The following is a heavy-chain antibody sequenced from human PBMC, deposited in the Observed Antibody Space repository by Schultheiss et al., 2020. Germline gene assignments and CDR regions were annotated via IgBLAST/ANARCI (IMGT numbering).Heavy chain of an antibody. J-gene: IGHJ6*02. D-gene: IGHD1-26*01. Sequence: GGSLRLSCAASGFTFSSYSMNWVRQAPGKGLEWVSYITSSSSYIYYADSVKGRFTISRDNAKNSLYLQMNSLRAEDTALYYCARDYGGGSYFTWGLDVWGQGTTVTVSS. CDR1: GFTFSSYS. CDR3: ARDYGGGSYFTWGLDV. V-gene: IGHV3-21*05. CDR2: ITSSSSYI.